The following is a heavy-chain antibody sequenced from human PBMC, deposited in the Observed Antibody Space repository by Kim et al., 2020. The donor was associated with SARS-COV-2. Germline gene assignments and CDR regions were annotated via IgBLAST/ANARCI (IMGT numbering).Heavy chain of an antibody. V-gene: IGHV4-34*01. CDR2: INHSGST. CDR1: GGSFSGYY. J-gene: IGHJ5*02. D-gene: IGHD2-2*02. CDR3: ARGHRSGRLLYERFWFDP. Sequence: SETLSLTCAVYGGSFSGYYWSWIRQPPGKGLEWIGEINHSGSTNYNPSLKSRVTISVDTSKNQFSLKLSSVTAADTAVYYCARGHRSGRLLYERFWFDPWGQGTLVTVSS.